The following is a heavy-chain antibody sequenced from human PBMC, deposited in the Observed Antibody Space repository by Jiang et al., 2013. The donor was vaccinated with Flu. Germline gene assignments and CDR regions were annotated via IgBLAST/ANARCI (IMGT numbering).Heavy chain of an antibody. Sequence: SGAEVKKPGASVKVSCKASGYTFTAHGITWVRQAPGQGLEWMGWIGGNKGNTNYAEKFQGRVTMTTDTSTSTAYMEVRSLRFDDTAVYYCARDGDCSSTNCQAGYNYDSMDVWGKGTTVTVSS. CDR3: ARDGDCSSTNCQAGYNYDSMDV. CDR1: GYTFTAHG. V-gene: IGHV1-18*01. D-gene: IGHD2-2*01. J-gene: IGHJ6*04. CDR2: IGGNKGNT.